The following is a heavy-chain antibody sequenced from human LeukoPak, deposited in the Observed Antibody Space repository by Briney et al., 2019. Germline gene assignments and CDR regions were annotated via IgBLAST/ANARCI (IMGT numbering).Heavy chain of an antibody. Sequence: SETLSLTCTVSGGSINDYYWGWIRQPPGKGLEWIGYIYYSGSTKYNPSLKSRVTISVDTSKNQFSLKLNSVTAADTAVYYCARGYYYGSGSYLDYWGQGTLVTVSS. J-gene: IGHJ4*02. D-gene: IGHD3-10*01. CDR3: ARGYYYGSGSYLDY. V-gene: IGHV4-59*08. CDR1: GGSINDYY. CDR2: IYYSGST.